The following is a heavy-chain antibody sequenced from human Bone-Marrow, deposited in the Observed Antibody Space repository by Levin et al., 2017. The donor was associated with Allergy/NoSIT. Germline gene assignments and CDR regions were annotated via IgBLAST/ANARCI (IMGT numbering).Heavy chain of an antibody. J-gene: IGHJ4*02. V-gene: IGHV4-39*02. CDR3: ARVPALRFLDWFLDY. CDR1: GDSIISATYY. CDR2: VYFSGST. Sequence: SQTLSLPCTVSGDSIISATYYWGWVRQPPGKGLEWIGSVYFSGSTYLSPFLKSRVTMSVDTSRSHFSLNLSSVTAADTAVYYCARVPALRFLDWFLDYWGRGVLVTVSS. D-gene: IGHD3-9*01.